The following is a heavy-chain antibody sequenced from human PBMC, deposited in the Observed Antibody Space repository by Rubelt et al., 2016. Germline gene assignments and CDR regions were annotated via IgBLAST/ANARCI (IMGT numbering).Heavy chain of an antibody. CDR3: ARRWFVDSHNWFDP. CDR1: GDSVRSGSY. Sequence: QLQLQVSGPGLVKPSETLSLTCTVSGDSVRSGSYWGWFRQPPGKGLEWIGTIYYSGRTYSNPSLKSRVTISVNTSNNQFSLKRGSVTAADTAVYYWARRWFVDSHNWFDPWGQGTLVTVSS. CDR2: IYYSGRT. V-gene: IGHV4-38-2*02. D-gene: IGHD3-10*01. J-gene: IGHJ5*02.